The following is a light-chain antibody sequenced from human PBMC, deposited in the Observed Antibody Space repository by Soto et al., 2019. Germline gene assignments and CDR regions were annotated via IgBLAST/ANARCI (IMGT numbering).Light chain of an antibody. CDR2: ANS. V-gene: IGLV1-40*01. J-gene: IGLJ1*01. Sequence: QSVLTQPPSVSGAPGQRVIVSCTGSTSNIGAGYDVHWYQQLPGTSPKLLIFANSNRPSGVPDRFSASRSGSSASLTITGLQAEDEADYYCQSNDTSLSGSYVFGSGTKVTVL. CDR3: QSNDTSLSGSYV. CDR1: TSNIGAGYD.